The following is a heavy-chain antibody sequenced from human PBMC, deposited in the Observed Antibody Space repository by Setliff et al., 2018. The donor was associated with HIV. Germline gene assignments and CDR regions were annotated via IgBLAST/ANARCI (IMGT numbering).Heavy chain of an antibody. CDR1: GPSLRSYY. V-gene: IGHV4-59*01. J-gene: IGHJ6*02. Sequence: SETLSLTCNVSGPSLRSYYWTWIRQSPGNRLEWLGYITDSGNTNYNPSLRRRVTISADTSKNQVSLRLRSVTAADTAVYYCARETQQSYNIVTGYNYYYGIDVWGQGTTVTVSS. CDR2: ITDSGNT. CDR3: ARETQQSYNIVTGYNYYYGIDV. D-gene: IGHD3-9*01.